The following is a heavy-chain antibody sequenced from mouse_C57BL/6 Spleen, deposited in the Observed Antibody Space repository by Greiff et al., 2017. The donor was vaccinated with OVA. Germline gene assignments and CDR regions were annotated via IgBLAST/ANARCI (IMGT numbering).Heavy chain of an antibody. D-gene: IGHD2-4*01. Sequence: VKLQESGAELVKPGASVKMSCKASGYTFTTYPIEWMKQNHGKSLEWIGNFHPYNDDTKYNEKFKGKATLTVEKSSSTVYLELSRLTSDDSAVYYCALYYDYDVGFAYWGQGTLVTVSA. CDR3: ALYYDYDVGFAY. V-gene: IGHV1-47*01. J-gene: IGHJ3*01. CDR1: GYTFTTYP. CDR2: FHPYNDDT.